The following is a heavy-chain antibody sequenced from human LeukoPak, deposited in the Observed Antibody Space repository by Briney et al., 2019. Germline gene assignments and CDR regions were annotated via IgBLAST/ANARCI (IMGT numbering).Heavy chain of an antibody. CDR3: ARSLGANTWVGNWFDP. V-gene: IGHV4-59*05. CDR2: IYYSGTT. CDR1: GFTFTSYG. D-gene: IGHD3-10*01. Sequence: PGGSLRLSCAASGFTFTSYGMHWVRQPPGQGLEWIGSIYYSGTTYYNLSLKSRVTLSVDTSQNQFSLKLSSVTAADTAIYFCARSLGANTWVGNWFDPWGQGTLVTVSP. J-gene: IGHJ5*02.